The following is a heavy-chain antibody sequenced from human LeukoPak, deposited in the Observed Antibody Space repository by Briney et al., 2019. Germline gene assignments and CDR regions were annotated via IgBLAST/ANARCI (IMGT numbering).Heavy chain of an antibody. Sequence: GGSLRLSCAASGFTFSSYGMHWVRQAPGKGLEWVAVIWYDGSNKYYADSVKGRFTISRDNSKNSLYLQMNSLRAEDTAVYYCARDGGYDSSGYYWRSDYWGQGTLVTVSS. D-gene: IGHD3-22*01. V-gene: IGHV3-33*01. J-gene: IGHJ4*02. CDR2: IWYDGSNK. CDR1: GFTFSSYG. CDR3: ARDGGYDSSGYYWRSDY.